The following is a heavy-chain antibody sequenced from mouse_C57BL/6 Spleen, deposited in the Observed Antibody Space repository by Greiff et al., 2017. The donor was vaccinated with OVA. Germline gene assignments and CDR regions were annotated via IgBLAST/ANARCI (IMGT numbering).Heavy chain of an antibody. V-gene: IGHV1-54*01. J-gene: IGHJ2*01. Sequence: VQLQQSGAELVRPGTSVKVSCKASGYAFTNYLIDWVKQRPGQGLEWIGVINPGSGGTNYNEKFKGKATLTADKSSSTAYMQLSSLTSEDSAVYCCASSTTHGDFDDWGQGTTVTVSS. CDR3: ASSTTHGDFDD. D-gene: IGHD1-1*01. CDR2: INPGSGGT. CDR1: GYAFTNYL.